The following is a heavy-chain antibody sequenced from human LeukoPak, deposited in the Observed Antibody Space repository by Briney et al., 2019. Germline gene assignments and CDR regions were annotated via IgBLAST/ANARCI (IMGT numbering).Heavy chain of an antibody. CDR2: TYYRSKLYN. CDR1: GDSFSSNSAT. V-gene: IGHV6-1*01. D-gene: IGHD6-19*01. Sequence: SQTLSLTCALSGDSFSSNSATWHWIRQSPSRGLEWLGRTYYRSKLYNDYAVSVKSLITINPDTSKNQLSLQVNSVPPEDPAVSYCPSGEPAGYSRGCPFDYWGQGTLITVSS. CDR3: PSGEPAGYSRGCPFDY. J-gene: IGHJ4*02.